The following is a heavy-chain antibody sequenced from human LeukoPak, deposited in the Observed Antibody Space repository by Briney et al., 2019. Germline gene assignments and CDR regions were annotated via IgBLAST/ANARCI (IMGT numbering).Heavy chain of an antibody. J-gene: IGHJ4*02. Sequence: PGGSLRLSCAASGFTFSSYVMSWVRQAPGKGLEWVSAISYSGGSTYYADSVKGRFTISRDNSKNTLFLQMNSLRAEDTAVYYCAKNTDYGDYFDCWGQGTLVTVSS. V-gene: IGHV3-23*01. CDR2: ISYSGGST. CDR3: AKNTDYGDYFDC. CDR1: GFTFSSYV. D-gene: IGHD4-17*01.